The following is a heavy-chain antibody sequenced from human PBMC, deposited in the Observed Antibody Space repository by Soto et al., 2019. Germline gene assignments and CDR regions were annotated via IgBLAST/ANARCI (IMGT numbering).Heavy chain of an antibody. CDR2: IHWNDDK. D-gene: IGHD3-22*01. CDR3: AHTKDSSGFLTS. V-gene: IGHV2-5*01. Sequence: SGPTLVNPTQTLTLTCSFSGFSLSVYGVRVIWFRQPPGETLEWLALIHWNDDKRYSPYLKSRLTITKDTSKNQVVLTLTNLDPLDTGTYFCAHTKDSSGFLTSWGQGILFPVSS. CDR1: GFSLSVYGVR. J-gene: IGHJ5*02.